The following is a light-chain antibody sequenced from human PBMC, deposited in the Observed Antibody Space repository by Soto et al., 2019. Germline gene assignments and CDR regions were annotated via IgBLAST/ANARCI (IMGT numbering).Light chain of an antibody. CDR3: QQYNSYST. CDR2: DAS. V-gene: IGKV1-5*01. CDR1: QSISSW. J-gene: IGKJ1*01. Sequence: DIQMTQSPSTLSASVGDRVTITCRASQSISSWLAWYQQKPGKAPKLLIYDASSLESGVPSRFSGSGSGTEFPLTISRLQADDFATYYCQQYNSYSTFGQGTKVEIK.